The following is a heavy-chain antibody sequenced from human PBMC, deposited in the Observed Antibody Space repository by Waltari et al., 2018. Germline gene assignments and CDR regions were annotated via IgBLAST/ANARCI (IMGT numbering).Heavy chain of an antibody. J-gene: IGHJ4*02. CDR2: IHSSGST. CDR3: ARLVWFGAWIDN. CDR1: GDSIKTDTYY. V-gene: IGHV4-39*01. D-gene: IGHD3-10*01. Sequence: QVQLQESGPGMLRPSETLSLTCTVSGDSIKTDTYYWGWIRQSPGKGLECLGTIHSSGSTDVPASLAPRVTISVDTFNNRFSLNRRSATAADTAVYVCARLVWFGAWIDNWGQGSLVTVSS.